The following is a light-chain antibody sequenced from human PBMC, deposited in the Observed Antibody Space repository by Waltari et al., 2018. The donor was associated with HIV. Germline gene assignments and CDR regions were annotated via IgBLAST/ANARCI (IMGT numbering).Light chain of an antibody. J-gene: IGLJ3*02. CDR2: DEN. Sequence: SYVLTQPPSVSVDPGETARITCGGTNIGSKSVQWYQQKPGQAHVLVIYDENDRPSGIPERLSGSSSGNTATLTSSRVEAGDEADYYCQVWDTTTDQWVFGGGTELAVL. CDR3: QVWDTTTDQWV. V-gene: IGLV3-21*04. CDR1: NIGSKS.